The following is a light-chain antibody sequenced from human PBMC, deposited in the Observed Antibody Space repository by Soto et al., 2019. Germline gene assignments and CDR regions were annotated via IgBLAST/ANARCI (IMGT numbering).Light chain of an antibody. Sequence: EIMLTQSPATLSLSPGERATLSCRASQSVSSYLAWYQQKPGQAPRLLIYGASTRATDIPARFSGSGSGTEFTLTISSLQSEDFAVYDCQQYGSSPETFGQGTKVDIK. CDR3: QQYGSSPET. CDR1: QSVSSY. CDR2: GAS. V-gene: IGKV3-15*01. J-gene: IGKJ1*01.